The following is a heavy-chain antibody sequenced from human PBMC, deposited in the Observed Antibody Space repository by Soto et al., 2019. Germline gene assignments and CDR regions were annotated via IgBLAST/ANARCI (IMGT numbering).Heavy chain of an antibody. V-gene: IGHV1-69*01. J-gene: IGHJ4*02. D-gene: IGHD3-22*01. CDR2: IIPIFGTA. Sequence: QVQLVQSGAEVKKPGSSVKVSCKASGGTFSSYAISWVRQAPGQGLEWMGGIIPIFGTANYAQKCQGRVTITADESTSTAYMELSSLRSEDTAVYYCARALYDSSGYYYHFDYWGQGTLVTVSS. CDR3: ARALYDSSGYYYHFDY. CDR1: GGTFSSYA.